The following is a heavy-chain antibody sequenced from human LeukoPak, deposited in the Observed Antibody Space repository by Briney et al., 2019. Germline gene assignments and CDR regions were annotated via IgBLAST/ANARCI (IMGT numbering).Heavy chain of an antibody. CDR1: GFTFSSFA. CDR2: ITDSGDTT. V-gene: IGHV3-23*01. J-gene: IGHJ4*02. CDR3: AKDGALSTSWYFYCDY. Sequence: GGSLRLSCATSGFTFSSFAMSWVRQAPGKGLEWVSTITDSGDTTYSAVSVKGRFTISRDNSKNTLYLQMNSLRAEDTAVYYCAKDGALSTSWYFYCDYWGQGTLVTVSP. D-gene: IGHD2-2*01.